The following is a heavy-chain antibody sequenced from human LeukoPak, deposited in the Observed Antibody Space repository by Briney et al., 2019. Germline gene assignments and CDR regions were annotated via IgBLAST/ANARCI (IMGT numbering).Heavy chain of an antibody. D-gene: IGHD3-16*01. CDR1: GFTFSSYE. Sequence: GSLRLSCAASGFTFSSYEMNWVRQAPGKGLEWVALISFDGRDKQYADSVKGRFTISKDNSKNTLYLQMNSLSGDDTSMYFCARAYGGLIDYWGQGTLVTVSS. J-gene: IGHJ4*02. CDR3: ARAYGGLIDY. V-gene: IGHV3-30*04. CDR2: ISFDGRDK.